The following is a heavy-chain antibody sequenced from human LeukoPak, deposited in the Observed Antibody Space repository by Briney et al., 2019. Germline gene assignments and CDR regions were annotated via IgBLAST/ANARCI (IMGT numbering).Heavy chain of an antibody. CDR2: IFYSGKT. CDR1: GGSINSTNFY. Sequence: PSETLCLTCTVPGGSINSTNFYWGWIRQPPGRGLEWIGSIFYSGKTYYNPSLKSRVTMSVDTSKNQFSLKVTSVTAADRAVYYCVSHSGFYGYWGQGILVTVSS. V-gene: IGHV4-39*01. D-gene: IGHD3-10*01. J-gene: IGHJ4*02. CDR3: VSHSGFYGY.